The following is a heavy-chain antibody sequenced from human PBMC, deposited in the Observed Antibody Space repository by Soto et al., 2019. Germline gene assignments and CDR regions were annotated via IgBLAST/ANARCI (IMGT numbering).Heavy chain of an antibody. J-gene: IGHJ5*02. CDR1: GGSISSSSYY. V-gene: IGHV4-39*07. CDR2: IYHSGST. D-gene: IGHD2-2*01. Sequence: PSETLSLTCTVSGGSISSSSYYWGWIRQPPGKGLEWIGSIYHSGSTNYNPSLKSRVTISVDTSKNQFSLKLSSVTAADTAVYYCARGRIVVVPAAIKNWFDPWGQGTLVTVSS. CDR3: ARGRIVVVPAAIKNWFDP.